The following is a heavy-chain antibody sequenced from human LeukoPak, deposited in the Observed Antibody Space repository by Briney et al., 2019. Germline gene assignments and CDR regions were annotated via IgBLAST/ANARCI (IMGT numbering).Heavy chain of an antibody. V-gene: IGHV3-15*01. Sequence: KTGGSLRLPCAASGFTFSNAWLNWVRQAPGKGLEWVGHIKSKTDGGTTDYAAPVKGRFTISRDDSKNTLFLQMNSLKTEDTAVYYCTLPWGSGSYYDYWGQGTLVTVSS. J-gene: IGHJ4*02. CDR1: GFTFSNAW. CDR3: TLPWGSGSYYDY. D-gene: IGHD3-10*01. CDR2: IKSKTDGGTT.